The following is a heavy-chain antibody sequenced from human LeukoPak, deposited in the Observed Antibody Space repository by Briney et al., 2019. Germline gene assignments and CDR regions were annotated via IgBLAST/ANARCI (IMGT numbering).Heavy chain of an antibody. D-gene: IGHD2-8*01. J-gene: IGHJ6*03. CDR3: ASVPMVYAITYYYYYYMDV. CDR2: IYYSGST. V-gene: IGHV4-39*01. Sequence: SETLSLTCTVSGGSISSSSYYWGWNRQPPGKGLEWIGGIYYSGSTYYNPSLKSRVTISVDTSKNQFSLKLSSVTAADTAVYYCASVPMVYAITYYYYYYMDVWGKGTTVTVSS. CDR1: GGSISSSSYY.